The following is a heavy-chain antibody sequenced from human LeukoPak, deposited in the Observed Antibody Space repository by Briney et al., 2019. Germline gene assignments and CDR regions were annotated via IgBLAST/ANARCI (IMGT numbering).Heavy chain of an antibody. J-gene: IGHJ4*02. CDR1: GFIFSSHG. CDR3: ARGGRGYSYGYEFDY. CDR2: ISTSSSYI. Sequence: GGSLRLSCAASGFIFSSHGMNWVRQAPGKGLEWVSFISTSSSYIHYADSVKGRFTISRDNAKNSLYLQMKSLRAEDTALYYCARGGRGYSYGYEFDYWGQGTLVTVSS. V-gene: IGHV3-21*04. D-gene: IGHD5-18*01.